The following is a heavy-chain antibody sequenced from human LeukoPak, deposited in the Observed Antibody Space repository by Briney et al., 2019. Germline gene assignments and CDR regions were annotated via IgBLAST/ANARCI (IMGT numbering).Heavy chain of an antibody. CDR3: ARTYYYGSGNPRDYFDC. J-gene: IGHJ4*02. V-gene: IGHV1-18*01. CDR1: GYTFTSYG. Sequence: ASVKVSCKASGYTFTSYGISWVRQAPGQGLEWMGWISAYNGNTNYAQKLQGRVTMTTDTSTSTAYMELRSLRSDDTAVYYCARTYYYGSGNPRDYFDCWGQGTLVTVSS. D-gene: IGHD3-10*01. CDR2: ISAYNGNT.